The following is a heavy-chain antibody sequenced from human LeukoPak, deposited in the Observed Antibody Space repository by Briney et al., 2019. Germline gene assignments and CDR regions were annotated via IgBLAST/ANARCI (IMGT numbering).Heavy chain of an antibody. Sequence: ASVKVSCKASGYSFTSYEINWVRQATGQGLEWMGWMNPSSGNTGYAQKFQGRVTMARNTSISTAYMELSSLRSEDTAVYYCARWRGDGYNYFEYWGQGTLVTVSS. J-gene: IGHJ4*02. V-gene: IGHV1-8*01. CDR2: MNPSSGNT. CDR3: ARWRGDGYNYFEY. CDR1: GYSFTSYE. D-gene: IGHD5-24*01.